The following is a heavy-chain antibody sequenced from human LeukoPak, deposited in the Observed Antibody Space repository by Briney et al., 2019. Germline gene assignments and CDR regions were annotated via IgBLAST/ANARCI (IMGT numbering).Heavy chain of an antibody. D-gene: IGHD3-10*01. CDR1: GFTFDDYG. Sequence: PGGSLRLSCAASGFTFDDYGMSWVRQAPGKGLEWVSGINWNGGSTAYADSVKGRFTISRDNAKNSLYLQMNSLRTEDTALYYCAKGTYGSGTLNWFDPWGQGTLVTVSS. V-gene: IGHV3-20*04. CDR3: AKGTYGSGTLNWFDP. J-gene: IGHJ5*02. CDR2: INWNGGST.